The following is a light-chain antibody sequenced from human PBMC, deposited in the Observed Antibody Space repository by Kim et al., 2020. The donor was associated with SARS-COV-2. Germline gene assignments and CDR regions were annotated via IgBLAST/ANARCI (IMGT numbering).Light chain of an antibody. Sequence: ELTQPPSASGTPGQRVTISCSGSSSNIGSNYVYWYQQLPGTAPKLLIYRNNQRPSGVPDRFSGSKSGTSASLAISGLRSEDEADYYCAAWDDSLSGQVVFGGGTQLTV. CDR2: RNN. J-gene: IGLJ2*01. CDR3: AAWDDSLSGQVV. V-gene: IGLV1-47*01. CDR1: SSNIGSNY.